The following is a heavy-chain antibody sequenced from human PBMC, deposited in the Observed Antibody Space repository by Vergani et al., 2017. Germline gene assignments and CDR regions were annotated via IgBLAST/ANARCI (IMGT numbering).Heavy chain of an antibody. Sequence: VQLLESGGGLVQPGRSLRLSCAASGFTFSSYGMHWVRQAPGKGLEWVAVISYDGSNKYYADSVKGRFTISRDNSKNTLYLQMNSLRAEDTAVYYCAKEPPAMVDYWGQGTLVTVSS. CDR3: AKEPPAMVDY. CDR1: GFTFSSYG. D-gene: IGHD5-18*01. V-gene: IGHV3-30*18. J-gene: IGHJ4*02. CDR2: ISYDGSNK.